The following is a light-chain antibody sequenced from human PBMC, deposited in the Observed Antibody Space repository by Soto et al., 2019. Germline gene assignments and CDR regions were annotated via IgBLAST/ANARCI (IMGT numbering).Light chain of an antibody. Sequence: QSVLTQPGSVSGSPGQSITISCTGTSSDIGGYNYVSWSQQHPGKAPKLLIFEVSNRPSGVSSRFSGSKSGNTASLTISGLQAEDEADYYCSSYSSSSTYVFGTGTKVTVL. CDR2: EVS. CDR1: SSDIGGYNY. V-gene: IGLV2-14*01. CDR3: SSYSSSSTYV. J-gene: IGLJ1*01.